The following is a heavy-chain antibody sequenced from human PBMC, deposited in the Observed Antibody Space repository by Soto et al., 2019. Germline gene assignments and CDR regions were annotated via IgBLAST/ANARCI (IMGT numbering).Heavy chain of an antibody. CDR1: GGTFSSYA. D-gene: IGHD6-13*01. CDR3: ASQPRDLVYYDYYGMDV. V-gene: IGHV1-69*01. Sequence: QVQLVQSGAEVKKPGSSVEVSCKASGGTFSSYAISWVRQAPGQGLEWMGGIIPIFGTANYAQKFQGRVTITADESTTTAYMELSSLRSEDTAVYYCASQPRDLVYYDYYGMDVWGQGTTVTVSS. J-gene: IGHJ6*02. CDR2: IIPIFGTA.